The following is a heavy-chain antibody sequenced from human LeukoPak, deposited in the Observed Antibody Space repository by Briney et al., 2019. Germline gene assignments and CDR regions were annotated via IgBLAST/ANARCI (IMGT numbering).Heavy chain of an antibody. J-gene: IGHJ4*02. Sequence: PSETLSLTCTVSGYSISSTYYWGWIRQPPGKGLEWVGSVFHSGNTYYNPSLKSRVTMSVDTSKNQFSLKLSSVTAADTAVYYCARDVVAAPGTWDYWGQGTLVTVSS. D-gene: IGHD6-13*01. V-gene: IGHV4-38-2*02. CDR2: VFHSGNT. CDR3: ARDVVAAPGTWDY. CDR1: GYSISSTYY.